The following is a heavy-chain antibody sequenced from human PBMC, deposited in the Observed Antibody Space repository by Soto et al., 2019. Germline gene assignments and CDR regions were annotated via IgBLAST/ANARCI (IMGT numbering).Heavy chain of an antibody. V-gene: IGHV3-23*01. CDR3: ARLPHALGYPFDI. CDR1: GFTFSDYA. CDR2: VSGSGGST. J-gene: IGHJ3*02. Sequence: PGGSLILSSESSGFTFSDYAMSWVRQAPGKGLERVSAVSGSGGSTYSADSVKGRFTFSRENANNSLYVQMNSLRAEDMAVYYCARLPHALGYPFDIWVQGTMVTVSS. D-gene: IGHD2-15*01.